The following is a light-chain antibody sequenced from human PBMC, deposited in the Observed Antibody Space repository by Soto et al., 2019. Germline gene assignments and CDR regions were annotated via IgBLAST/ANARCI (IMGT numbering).Light chain of an antibody. Sequence: DVVMTQSPLSLPVTLGQPASISCRSSQSLIHSDGSTYLSWFQQRPGRSPRRLIYEVSDRDSGVPDRFSGSGSGTDFPLKISRVEAEDVGVYYCMQGTHWPWTFGQGTEVEIK. CDR3: MQGTHWPWT. J-gene: IGKJ1*01. CDR1: QSLIHSDGSTY. CDR2: EVS. V-gene: IGKV2-30*02.